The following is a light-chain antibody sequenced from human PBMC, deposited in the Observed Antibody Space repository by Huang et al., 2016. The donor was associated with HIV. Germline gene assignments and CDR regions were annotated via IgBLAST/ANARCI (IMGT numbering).Light chain of an antibody. V-gene: IGKV3-11*01. CDR2: DAS. J-gene: IGKJ2*01. CDR1: QSINNF. Sequence: EIVLTQSPATLSLSPGERVTLSCRASQSINNFLAWYQQKPGQVPRLLIYDASNRATGIRARFSGGGSGTDFTLTISSLEREDFAVYYCHQRSAWPHTFGQGTKLEIK. CDR3: HQRSAWPHT.